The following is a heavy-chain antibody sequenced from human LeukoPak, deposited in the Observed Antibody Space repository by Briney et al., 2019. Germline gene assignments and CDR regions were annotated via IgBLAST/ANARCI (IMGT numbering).Heavy chain of an antibody. D-gene: IGHD2-2*01. CDR3: ARYAAANYAFDI. Sequence: ASVKDSRKDSRYTLTRYGISRVRQAPGQGVERMGWISAYKGNTNFAQKLQGRDTMTTDTSTSTAYMELRRLRSDDTGVYYCARYAAANYAFDIWGQGTMVTVSS. CDR2: ISAYKGNT. V-gene: IGHV1-18*04. CDR1: RYTLTRYG. J-gene: IGHJ3*02.